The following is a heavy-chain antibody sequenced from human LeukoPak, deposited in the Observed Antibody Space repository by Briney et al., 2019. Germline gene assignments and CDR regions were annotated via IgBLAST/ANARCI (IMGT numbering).Heavy chain of an antibody. CDR2: IIPIFGTA. CDR3: ARENSGQWPRTDAFDI. Sequence: ASVKVSCKASGGTFISYAISWVRQAPGQGLEWMGGIIPIFGTANYAQKFQGRVTITADESTSTAYMELSSLRSEDTAVYYCARENSGQWPRTDAFDIWGQGTMVTVSS. D-gene: IGHD5-12*01. V-gene: IGHV1-69*13. CDR1: GGTFISYA. J-gene: IGHJ3*02.